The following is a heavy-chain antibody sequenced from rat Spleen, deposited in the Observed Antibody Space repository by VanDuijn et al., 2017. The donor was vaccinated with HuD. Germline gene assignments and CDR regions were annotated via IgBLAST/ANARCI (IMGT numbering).Heavy chain of an antibody. D-gene: IGHD1-12*02. V-gene: IGHV2-19*01. CDR2: IQSGGST. Sequence: QVQLKESGPGLVQPSQTLSLTCTVSGFSLTDHSVHWVRQPPGTGLEWMGRIQSGGSTDYNSALKSRLSITRDTSKSQVFLKMNSLQTEDTAIYFCTRVRTIYYYDGTYYYGVMDVWGQGASVTVSS. CDR3: TRVRTIYYYDGTYYYGVMDV. J-gene: IGHJ4*01. CDR1: GFSLTDHS.